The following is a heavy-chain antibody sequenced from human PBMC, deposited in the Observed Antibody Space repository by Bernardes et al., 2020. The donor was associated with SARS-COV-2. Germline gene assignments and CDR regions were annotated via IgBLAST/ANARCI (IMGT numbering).Heavy chain of an antibody. J-gene: IGHJ4*02. CDR3: ARLKHRYGSFRFDY. D-gene: IGHD5-18*01. V-gene: IGHV4-59*01. Sequence: SETLSLTCSVSGDSISPYYWGWLRQPPGKGLEWIAYIYFTGSANYNPSLKSRITISVDTSKNQFSLKLTSVTAADTAVYYCARLKHRYGSFRFDYWGQGTLVTVSS. CDR1: GDSISPYY. CDR2: IYFTGSA.